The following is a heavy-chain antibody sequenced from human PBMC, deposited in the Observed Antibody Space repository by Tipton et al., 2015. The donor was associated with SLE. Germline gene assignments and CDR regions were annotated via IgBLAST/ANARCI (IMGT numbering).Heavy chain of an antibody. CDR3: AKGKIWSGYPFDP. CDR2: ISWNSGSI. CDR1: GFTFDDYA. V-gene: IGHV3-9*01. J-gene: IGHJ5*02. D-gene: IGHD3-3*01. Sequence: RSLRLSCAASGFTFDDYAMHWVRQAPGKGLEWVSGISWNSGSIGYADSVKGRFTISRDNAKNSLYLQMNSLRAEDTALYYCAKGKIWSGYPFDPWGQGTLVTVSS.